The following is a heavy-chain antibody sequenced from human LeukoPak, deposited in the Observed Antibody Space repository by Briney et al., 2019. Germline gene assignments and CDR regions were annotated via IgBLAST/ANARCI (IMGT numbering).Heavy chain of an antibody. Sequence: SETLSLTCTVSGGSISSSSYYWGWIRQPSGKGLEWIGSIYYSGSTYYNPSLKSRVTISVDTSKNQFSLKLSSVTAADTAVYYCARRITMIVVVDAFDIWGQGTMVTVSS. V-gene: IGHV4-39*01. CDR3: ARRITMIVVVDAFDI. J-gene: IGHJ3*02. CDR1: GGSISSSSYY. CDR2: IYYSGST. D-gene: IGHD3-22*01.